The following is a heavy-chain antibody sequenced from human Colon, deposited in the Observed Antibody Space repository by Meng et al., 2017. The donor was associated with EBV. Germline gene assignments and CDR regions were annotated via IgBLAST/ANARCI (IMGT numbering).Heavy chain of an antibody. J-gene: IGHJ4*02. CDR2: IYYTGST. Sequence: QLPASRPGLVRPSETLSLTFSVSGDSISGSGDYWGWVRQPPGKGLEWIGNIYYTGSTYYNPSLKSRVTISVDTSKNQFSLKVTSMTAADTAVYYCARDGPLLWGPGTLVTVSS. CDR1: GDSISGSGDY. V-gene: IGHV4-39*07. CDR3: ARDGPLL.